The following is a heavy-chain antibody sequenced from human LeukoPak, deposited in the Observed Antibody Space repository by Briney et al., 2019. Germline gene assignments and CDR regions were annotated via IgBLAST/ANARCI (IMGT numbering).Heavy chain of an antibody. CDR2: FYRSGDT. CDR1: GYSITSGYY. J-gene: IGHJ5*02. Sequence: SETLSLTCSVSGYSITSGYYWGWIRQPPGKGLEWIGSFYRSGDTYYSPSLKSRVTISVDTSKNQFSLELRSVTAADTAVCYCARGISSKYPGASWGQGILVTVSS. CDR3: ARGISSKYPGAS. V-gene: IGHV4-38-2*02. D-gene: IGHD4-11*01.